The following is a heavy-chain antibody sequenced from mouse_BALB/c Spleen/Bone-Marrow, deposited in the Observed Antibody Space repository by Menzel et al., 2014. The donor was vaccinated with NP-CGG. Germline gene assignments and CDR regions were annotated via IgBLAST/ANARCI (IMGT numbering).Heavy chain of an antibody. CDR2: IDPANGNT. V-gene: IGHV14-3*02. CDR1: GFNIKDTY. D-gene: IGHD2-12*01. Sequence: EVKLQESGAELVKPGASVKLSCTASGFNIKDTYMHWVKQRPEQGLEWIGRIDPANGNTKYDPKFQGKATITADTSSNTAYLQLSSLTSEDTAVYYCVSYYSGNYFDSWGQGTTLTVSS. CDR3: VSYYSGNYFDS. J-gene: IGHJ2*01.